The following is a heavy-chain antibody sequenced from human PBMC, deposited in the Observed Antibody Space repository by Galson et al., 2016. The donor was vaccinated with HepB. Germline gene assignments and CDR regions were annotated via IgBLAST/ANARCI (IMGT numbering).Heavy chain of an antibody. CDR3: AKDIVTGTYFGVGVYPYFYGMDV. Sequence: SLRLSCAASGFTFDDSTIHWVRQGPGKGLEWVSVISWDGASTHYADAVKGRFTVSRDNSRNSLYLQTNSLRIEDTALYYCAKDIVTGTYFGVGVYPYFYGMDVWGQGTTVTVSS. V-gene: IGHV3-43*01. CDR2: ISWDGAST. CDR1: GFTFDDST. J-gene: IGHJ6*02. D-gene: IGHD1-26*01.